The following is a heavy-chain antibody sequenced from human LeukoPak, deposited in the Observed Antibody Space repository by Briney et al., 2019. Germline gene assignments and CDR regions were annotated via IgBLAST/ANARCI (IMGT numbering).Heavy chain of an antibody. CDR2: IDSSSRYI. CDR3: ARVGGHCTSTSCPPPDY. Sequence: RGSLRLSCAASGFTFSSYNMDWVRQAPGKGLEWVSFIDSSSRYIYQADSVKGRFTISRDNAKSSVFLQMNSLRAEDTAVYYCARVGGHCTSTSCPPPDYWGQGTLVTVSS. CDR1: GFTFSSYN. J-gene: IGHJ4*02. V-gene: IGHV3-21*01. D-gene: IGHD2-2*01.